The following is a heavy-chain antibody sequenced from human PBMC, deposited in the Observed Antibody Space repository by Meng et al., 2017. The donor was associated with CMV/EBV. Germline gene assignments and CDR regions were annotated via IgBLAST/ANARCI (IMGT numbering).Heavy chain of an antibody. CDR3: ARGQASSSYSCYWVIPWYNCFDP. Sequence: ASVKVSCKASGYTFTGYYMHWVRQAPGQGLEWMGWINPNSGSTNCAQKFQGRVTMTRNNSISTAYMELSSLRSEDTAVYYCARGQASSSYSCYWVIPWYNCFDPWGQGTMVTVSS. CDR1: GYTFTGYY. J-gene: IGHJ5*02. D-gene: IGHD2-2*01. V-gene: IGHV1-2*02. CDR2: INPNSGST.